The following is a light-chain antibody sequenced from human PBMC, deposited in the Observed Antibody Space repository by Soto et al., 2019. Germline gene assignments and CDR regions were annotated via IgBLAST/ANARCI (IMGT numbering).Light chain of an antibody. CDR2: ATS. CDR3: QQTYRTPLT. V-gene: IGKV1-39*01. J-gene: IGKJ4*01. CDR1: QSVDSN. Sequence: MTQSPATLSVSPGERATLSCRASQSVDSNLAWYQQKPGEAPKIVIYATSTLQSGVPSRFSGSVSGTDFILTISSLQPEDFATYYCQQTYRTPLTFGGGTKVDI.